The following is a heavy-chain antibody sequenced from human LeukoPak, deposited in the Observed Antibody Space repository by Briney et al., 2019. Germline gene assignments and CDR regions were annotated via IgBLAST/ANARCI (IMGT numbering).Heavy chain of an antibody. CDR2: INPSGGST. J-gene: IGHJ4*02. D-gene: IGHD5-12*01. Sequence: GASVKVSCKASGYTFTTYYTHWVRQAPGQGLEWMGIINPSGGSTSYAQKFQGRVTMTRDTSTSTVYMELSSLRSEDTAVYYCARVRSGGYSGYDSLGGIDYWGQGTLVTVSS. V-gene: IGHV1-46*01. CDR1: GYTFTTYY. CDR3: ARVRSGGYSGYDSLGGIDY.